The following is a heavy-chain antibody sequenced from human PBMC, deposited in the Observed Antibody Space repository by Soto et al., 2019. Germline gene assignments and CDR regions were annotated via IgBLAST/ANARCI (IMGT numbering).Heavy chain of an antibody. CDR2: TYYRSKWYN. D-gene: IGHD6-19*01. V-gene: IGHV6-1*01. CDR1: GDSVSSNSAA. J-gene: IGHJ6*02. CDR3: VRGGMGSGWYYQSGMDV. Sequence: SQTLSLTCAISGDSVSSNSAAWSWIRQSPSRGLEWLGRTYYRSKWYNEYAVSVKSRISINPDTSENQFSLQLNSVTPDDTAVNYCVRGGMGSGWYYQSGMDVWGQGTRVTVSS.